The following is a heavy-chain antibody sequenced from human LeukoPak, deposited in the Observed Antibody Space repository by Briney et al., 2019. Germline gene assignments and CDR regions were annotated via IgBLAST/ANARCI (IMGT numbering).Heavy chain of an antibody. CDR1: RFTFSTYA. CDR3: TTDDTYVWGSYRDDAFDI. Sequence: GGSLRLSCAASRFTFSTYAMTWVRQAPGKGLEWVSSISGSGASTYYADSVKGRFTISRDNSKNTLYLQTNSLKTEDTAVYYCTTDDTYVWGSYRDDAFDIWGQGTMVTVSS. V-gene: IGHV3-23*01. J-gene: IGHJ3*02. CDR2: ISGSGAST. D-gene: IGHD3-16*02.